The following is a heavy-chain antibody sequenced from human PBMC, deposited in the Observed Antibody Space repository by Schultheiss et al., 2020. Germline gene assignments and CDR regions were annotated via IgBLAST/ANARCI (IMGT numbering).Heavy chain of an antibody. CDR1: GGSISSGGYY. Sequence: SETLSLTCTVSGGSISSGGYYWSWIRQPPGKGLEWIGYIYYSGSTYYNPSLKSRVTISVDTSKNQFSLKLSSVTAADTAVYYCARQAPWATYFSWFDPWGQGTLVTVSS. J-gene: IGHJ5*02. D-gene: IGHD1-26*01. CDR2: IYYSGST. CDR3: ARQAPWATYFSWFDP. V-gene: IGHV4-61*08.